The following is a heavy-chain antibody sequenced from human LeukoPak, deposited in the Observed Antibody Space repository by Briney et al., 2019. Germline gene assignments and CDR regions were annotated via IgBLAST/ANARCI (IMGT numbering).Heavy chain of an antibody. V-gene: IGHV4-39*01. CDR3: AGLKHKDYFDY. J-gene: IGHJ4*02. CDR1: GGSISSSSYY. CDR2: IYYSGST. Sequence: SETLSLTCTVSGGSISSSSYYWGWIHQPPGKGLEWIGSIYYSGSTYYNPSLKSRVTISVDTPKNQFSLKLSSVTAADTAVYYCAGLKHKDYFDYWGQGTLVTVSS.